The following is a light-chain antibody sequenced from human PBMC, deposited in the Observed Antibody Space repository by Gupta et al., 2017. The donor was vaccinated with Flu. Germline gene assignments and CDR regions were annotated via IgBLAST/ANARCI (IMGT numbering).Light chain of an antibody. CDR2: GDT. CDR3: QSFDSSLTGYWV. CDR1: FSNLGAGYD. V-gene: IGLV1-40*01. J-gene: IGLJ3*02. Sequence: QSLLTQPPSVSGAPGQRVTISCTGRFSNLGAGYDVHWYQQFPGTAPKLLIYGDTNRPSGVPDRFSGSKSGTSASLAITGLQADDEAFYYCQSFDSSLTGYWVFGGGTKLTVL.